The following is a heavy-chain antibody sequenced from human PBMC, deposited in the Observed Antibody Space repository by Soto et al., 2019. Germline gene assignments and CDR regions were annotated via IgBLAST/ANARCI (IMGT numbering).Heavy chain of an antibody. D-gene: IGHD3-22*01. V-gene: IGHV3-13*01. CDR3: ARDRRYDSSGYYYGDAFDI. Sequence: EVQLVESGGGLVQPGGSLRLSCAASGFTFSSYDMHWVRQATGKGLEWVSAIGTAGDTYYPGSVKGRFTISRENAKNTLYLQMNSLRAEDTAVYYSARDRRYDSSGYYYGDAFDIWGQGTMVTVSS. CDR1: GFTFSSYD. CDR2: IGTAGDT. J-gene: IGHJ3*02.